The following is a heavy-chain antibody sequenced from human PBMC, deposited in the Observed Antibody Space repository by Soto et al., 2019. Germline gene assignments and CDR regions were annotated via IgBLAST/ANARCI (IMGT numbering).Heavy chain of an antibody. CDR3: ARDSPQEDVVVVPAAIRRPYYYYGMDV. J-gene: IGHJ6*02. D-gene: IGHD2-2*01. V-gene: IGHV1-46*01. CDR2: INPSGGST. CDR1: GYTFTSYY. Sequence: ASVNVSFKASGYTFTSYYIHWVRQAPGQGLECMGIINPSGGSTSYAQKFQGRVTMTRDTSTSTVYMELSSLRSEDTAVYYCARDSPQEDVVVVPAAIRRPYYYYGMDVWGQGTTVTVSS.